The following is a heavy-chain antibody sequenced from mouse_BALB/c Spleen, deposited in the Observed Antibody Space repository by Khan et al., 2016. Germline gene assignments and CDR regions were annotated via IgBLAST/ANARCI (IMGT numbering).Heavy chain of an antibody. CDR2: INTETGEP. Sequence: QIQLVQSGPELKKPGETVKISCKASGYTFTDYSMHWVKQAPGKGLKWMGWINTETGEPTYADDFQGRFAFSLETSSSTAYLQINTLTNEDTANYFCARGGRSAIDYWGQGTSVTVSS. J-gene: IGHJ4*01. CDR3: ARGGRSAIDY. CDR1: GYTFTDYS. V-gene: IGHV9-2-1*01. D-gene: IGHD3-3*01.